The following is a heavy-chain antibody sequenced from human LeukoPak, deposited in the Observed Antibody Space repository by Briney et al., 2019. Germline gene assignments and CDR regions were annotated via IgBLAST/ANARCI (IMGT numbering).Heavy chain of an antibody. D-gene: IGHD3-10*01. CDR3: ANTLGGSGSYPDSPIDY. J-gene: IGHJ4*02. V-gene: IGHV3-53*01. CDR1: GFTVSSNY. Sequence: GGSLRLSCAASGFTVSSNYMSWVRQAPGKGLEWVSVIYSDGSTSYADSVKGRFTISRDNSKNTLYLQMNSLRAEDTAVYYCANTLGGSGSYPDSPIDYWGQGTLVTVSS. CDR2: IYSDGST.